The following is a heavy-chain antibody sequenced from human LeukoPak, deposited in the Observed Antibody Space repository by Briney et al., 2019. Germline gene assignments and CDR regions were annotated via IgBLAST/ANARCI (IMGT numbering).Heavy chain of an antibody. D-gene: IGHD6-25*01. J-gene: IGHJ6*03. V-gene: IGHV1-8*02. CDR3: ARGLGSGGFYYYYMDV. CDR1: GYTFTGYY. CDR2: MNPNSGNT. Sequence: GASVKVSCKASGYTFTGYYMHWVRQAPGQGLEWMGWMNPNSGNTGYAQKFQGRVTMTRNTSISTAYMELSSLRSEDTAVYYCARGLGSGGFYYYYMDVWGKGTTVTISS.